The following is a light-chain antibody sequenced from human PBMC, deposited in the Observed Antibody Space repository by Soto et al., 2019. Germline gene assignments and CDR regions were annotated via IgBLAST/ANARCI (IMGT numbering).Light chain of an antibody. CDR2: DAS. Sequence: DIVLTQSPGTLSLSPGERGTLSCMASQSVSSSYLAWYQQKPGQAPRLLIYDASNRATGIPARFSGSGSGTDFTLTISSLEPEDFAVYYCQPRSNWPRTVGQETQVDIK. CDR1: QSVSSSY. CDR3: QPRSNWPRT. V-gene: IGKV3-11*01. J-gene: IGKJ1*01.